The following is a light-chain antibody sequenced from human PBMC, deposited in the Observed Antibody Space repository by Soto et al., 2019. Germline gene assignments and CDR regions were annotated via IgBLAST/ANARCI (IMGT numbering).Light chain of an antibody. CDR3: QQYGSPPWT. V-gene: IGKV3-20*01. J-gene: IGKJ1*01. CDR2: AAS. CDR1: QSVSSNY. Sequence: EIVCTQSPGTLSLSPGERATLSCRASQSVSSNYLGWYQQKPGQAPRLLIYAASSRATGIPDRFSGSGSGTDFTLTISRLEPEDFAVYFCQQYGSPPWTFGQGTKVDIK.